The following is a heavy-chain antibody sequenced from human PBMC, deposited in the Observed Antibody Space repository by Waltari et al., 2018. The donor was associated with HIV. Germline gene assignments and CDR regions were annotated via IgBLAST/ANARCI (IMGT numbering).Heavy chain of an antibody. V-gene: IGHV4-39*01. CDR2: IYYSGST. D-gene: IGHD6-19*01. CDR1: GGSISSRRYY. CDR3: ARPSSGWSGYGMDV. Sequence: QLQLQESGPGLVKPSETLSLTCTVSGGSISSRRYYWGWIRQPPGKGLEWIGSIYYSGSTYYNPSLKSRVTISVDTSKNQFSLKLSSVTAADTAVYYCARPSSGWSGYGMDVWGQGTTVTVSS. J-gene: IGHJ6*02.